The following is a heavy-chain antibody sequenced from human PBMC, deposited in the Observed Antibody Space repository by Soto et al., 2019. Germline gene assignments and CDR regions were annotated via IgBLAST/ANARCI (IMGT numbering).Heavy chain of an antibody. CDR1: GFTFDDYA. CDR3: AKGTTSIPKYDAFDI. V-gene: IGHV3-9*01. Sequence: EVQLVESGGGLVQPGRSLRLSCAASGFTFDDYAMHWVRQAPGKGXEXVSGISWNSGSIGYADSVKGRFTISRDNAKNSLYLQMNSLRAEDTALYYCAKGTTSIPKYDAFDIWGQGTMVTVSS. J-gene: IGHJ3*02. CDR2: ISWNSGSI.